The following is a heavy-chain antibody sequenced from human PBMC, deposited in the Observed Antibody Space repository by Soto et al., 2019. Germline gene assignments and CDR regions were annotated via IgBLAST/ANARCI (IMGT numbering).Heavy chain of an antibody. Sequence: SETLSLTCTVSGGSISSYYWSWIRQPPGKGLEWIGYIYFSGGTNYNPSLKSRVTISIDTSKNQVSLKVNSVTAADTAVYYCARDHPHSYGVYYFDYWGQGTPVTVSS. CDR1: GGSISSYY. V-gene: IGHV4-59*01. J-gene: IGHJ4*02. D-gene: IGHD5-18*01. CDR3: ARDHPHSYGVYYFDY. CDR2: IYFSGGT.